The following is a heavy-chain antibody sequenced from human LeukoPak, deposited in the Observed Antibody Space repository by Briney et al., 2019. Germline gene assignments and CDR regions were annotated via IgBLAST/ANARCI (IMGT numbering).Heavy chain of an antibody. D-gene: IGHD5-18*01. J-gene: IGHJ4*02. CDR3: ARSSYGSWD. V-gene: IGHV3-30-3*01. Sequence: PGGSLRLSCAASGFTFSSYAMHWVRQAPGKGLEWVAVISYDGSNKYYADSVKGRFTISRDNSKHTLYLQMNSLRAEDTAVYYCARSSYGSWDWVQGTLVTVCS. CDR1: GFTFSSYA. CDR2: ISYDGSNK.